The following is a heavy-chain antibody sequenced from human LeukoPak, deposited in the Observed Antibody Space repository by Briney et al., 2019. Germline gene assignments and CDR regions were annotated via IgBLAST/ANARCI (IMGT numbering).Heavy chain of an antibody. CDR1: GFTFSSYA. V-gene: IGHV3-30-3*01. CDR3: CSGYDRDAYYFDY. Sequence: GGSLRLSCAASGFTFSSYAMHRVRQAPGKGLEWVAVISYDGSNKYYADSVKGRFTISRDNSKNTLYLQMNSLRAEDTAVYYCCSGYDRDAYYFDYWGQGTLVTVSS. D-gene: IGHD5-12*01. CDR2: ISYDGSNK. J-gene: IGHJ4*02.